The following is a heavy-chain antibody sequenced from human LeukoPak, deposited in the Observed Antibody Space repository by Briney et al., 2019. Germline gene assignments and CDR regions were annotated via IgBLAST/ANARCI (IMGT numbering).Heavy chain of an antibody. CDR2: ISGSGGST. CDR3: AKDPTYDFWSGYYTASTLGY. Sequence: GGSLRLSCAASGFTFSSYAMGWVRQAPGKGLEWVSAISGSGGSTYYADSVKGRFTISRDNSKNTLYLQMNSLRAEDTAVYYCAKDPTYDFWSGYYTASTLGYWGQGTLVTVSS. J-gene: IGHJ4*02. D-gene: IGHD3-3*01. CDR1: GFTFSSYA. V-gene: IGHV3-23*01.